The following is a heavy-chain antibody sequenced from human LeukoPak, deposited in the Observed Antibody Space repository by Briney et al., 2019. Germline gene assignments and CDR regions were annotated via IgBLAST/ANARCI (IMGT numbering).Heavy chain of an antibody. CDR2: INTNTGNP. D-gene: IGHD3-16*02. J-gene: IGHJ4*02. Sequence: GASVKVSSKASGYTFTGYYMHWVRQAPGQGLEWMGWINTNTGNPTYAQGFTGRFVFSLDTSVSTAYLQISSLKAEDTAVYYCARVEARYDYVWGSYRYPSLDFDYWGQGTLVTVSS. CDR3: ARVEARYDYVWGSYRYPSLDFDY. CDR1: GYTFTGYY. V-gene: IGHV7-4-1*02.